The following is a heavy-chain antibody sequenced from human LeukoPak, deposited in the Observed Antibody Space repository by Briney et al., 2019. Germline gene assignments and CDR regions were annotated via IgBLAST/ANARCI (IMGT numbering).Heavy chain of an antibody. V-gene: IGHV3-7*01. CDR3: AAQQWLVTNYDY. CDR1: GFTFSSYW. Sequence: GGSLRLSCAASGFTFSSYWMSWVRQAPGKGLEWVANIKQDGSEKDYVDSVKGRFTISRDTAKNSLYLQMNSLRAEDTAVYYCAAQQWLVTNYDYWGQGTLVTVSS. J-gene: IGHJ4*02. CDR2: IKQDGSEK. D-gene: IGHD6-19*01.